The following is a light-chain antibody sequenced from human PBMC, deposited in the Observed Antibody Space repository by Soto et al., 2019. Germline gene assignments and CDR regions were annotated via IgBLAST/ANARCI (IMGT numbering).Light chain of an antibody. Sequence: EIVLTQSPATVSLSPGERATLSCRASQSVGSFLAWYQQKSGQSPRLLIYDASNRATGIPARFSGSGSGTDFTLTISSLEPEDFAVYYCQHRSNWLGTFGPGTKVDIK. V-gene: IGKV3-11*01. J-gene: IGKJ3*01. CDR3: QHRSNWLGT. CDR1: QSVGSF. CDR2: DAS.